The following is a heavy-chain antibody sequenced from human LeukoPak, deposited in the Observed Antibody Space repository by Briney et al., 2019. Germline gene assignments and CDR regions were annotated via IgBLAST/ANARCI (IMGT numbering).Heavy chain of an antibody. CDR1: GFTFGSYA. V-gene: IGHV3-30-3*01. Sequence: GGSLRLSCAASGFTFGSYAMHWVRQAPGKGLEWVAVISYDGSNKYYADSVKGRFTISRDNSKNTLYLQMNSLRAEDTAVYYCAGIDTVTTGGYWGQGTLVTVSS. J-gene: IGHJ4*02. D-gene: IGHD4-17*01. CDR2: ISYDGSNK. CDR3: AGIDTVTTGGY.